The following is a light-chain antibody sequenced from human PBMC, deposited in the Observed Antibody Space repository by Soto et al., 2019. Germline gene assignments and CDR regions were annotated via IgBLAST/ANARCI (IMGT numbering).Light chain of an antibody. Sequence: EIVLTQSPGTLSLSPGERATLSCWASESVTFNYLAWYLQRPGQAPRLLIFGASSRATGIPDRFSGSGSGTDFTLTISRLEPEDFAVYYCQQYNNWPPETFGQGTKVDIK. CDR3: QQYNNWPPET. V-gene: IGKV3-20*01. J-gene: IGKJ1*01. CDR2: GAS. CDR1: ESVTFNY.